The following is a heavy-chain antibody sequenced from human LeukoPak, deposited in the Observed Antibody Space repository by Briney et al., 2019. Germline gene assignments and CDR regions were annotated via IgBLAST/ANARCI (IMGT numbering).Heavy chain of an antibody. CDR3: ARAFQAARLKYYFAY. V-gene: IGHV3-30-3*01. CDR2: ISYDGSNK. CDR1: GFTFSSYA. D-gene: IGHD2-15*01. Sequence: PGRSLRLSCAASGFTFSSYAMHWVRQAPGEGLEWVAVISYDGSNKYYADSVKGRFTISRDNSKNTLYLQMNSLRAEDTAVYYCARAFQAARLKYYFAYWGQGTLVTVSS. J-gene: IGHJ4*02.